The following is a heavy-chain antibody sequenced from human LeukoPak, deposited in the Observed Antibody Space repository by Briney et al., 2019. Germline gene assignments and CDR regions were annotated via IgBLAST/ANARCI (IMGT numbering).Heavy chain of an antibody. V-gene: IGHV3-21*01. Sequence: GGSLRLSCAASGFTFSRYSMNWVRQAPGKGLEWVSSISSSSSYIYYADSVKGRFTISRDNAKNSLYLQMNSLRAEDTAVYYCARDPAAPLRFLEWLSYIDYWGQGTLVTVSS. J-gene: IGHJ4*02. D-gene: IGHD3-3*01. CDR1: GFTFSRYS. CDR3: ARDPAAPLRFLEWLSYIDY. CDR2: ISSSSSYI.